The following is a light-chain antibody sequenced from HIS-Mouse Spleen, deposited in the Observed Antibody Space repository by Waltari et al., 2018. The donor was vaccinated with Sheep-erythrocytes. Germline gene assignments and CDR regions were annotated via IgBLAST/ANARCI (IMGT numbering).Light chain of an antibody. CDR1: QSLLHSNGYNY. CDR2: LGS. CDR3: MQALQTPIFT. V-gene: IGKV2-28*01. J-gene: IGKJ3*01. Sequence: DIVMTQSPLSQPVTPGEPASISCRSSQSLLHSNGYNYLDWYLQKPGQSLQLLIYLGSHRAYRVPVRFSDSGSGTDFTLKIRRVEAVDVGVYYCMQALQTPIFTFGPGTKVDIK.